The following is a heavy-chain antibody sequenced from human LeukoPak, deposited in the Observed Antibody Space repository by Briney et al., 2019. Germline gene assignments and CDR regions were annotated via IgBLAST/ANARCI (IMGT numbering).Heavy chain of an antibody. CDR3: ARDDYYGSGSLDC. CDR1: GFTFSSYW. J-gene: IGHJ4*02. Sequence: GGSLRLSCAASGFTFSSYWMSWVRQAPGKGLEWVANINQDGSEKYYVDSVKGRFTISRDNAKNSLYLQMNSLRAEDTAVYYCARDDYYGSGSLDCWGQGTLVTVSS. D-gene: IGHD3-10*01. CDR2: INQDGSEK. V-gene: IGHV3-7*04.